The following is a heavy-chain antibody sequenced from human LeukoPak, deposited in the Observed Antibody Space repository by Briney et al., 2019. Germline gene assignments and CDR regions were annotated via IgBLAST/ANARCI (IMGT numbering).Heavy chain of an antibody. D-gene: IGHD1-1*01. CDR3: ARDQNGGMDV. J-gene: IGHJ6*02. V-gene: IGHV4-59*01. CDR2: IYYSGST. Sequence: PSETLSLTCTVSGGSISSYYWSWIRQPPGKGLEWIGYIYYSGSTNYNPPLKSRVTISVDTSKNQFSLKLSSVTAADTAVYYCARDQNGGMDVWGQGTTVTVSS. CDR1: GGSISSYY.